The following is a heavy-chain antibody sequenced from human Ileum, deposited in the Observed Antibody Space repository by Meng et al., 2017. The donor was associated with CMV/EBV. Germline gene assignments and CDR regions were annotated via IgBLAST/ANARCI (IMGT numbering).Heavy chain of an antibody. CDR1: GGSISSGGYY. J-gene: IGHJ5*02. Sequence: SETLSLTCTVSGGSISSGGYYWGWIRQPPGKGLEWIGSIYYSGSTYHNPSLESRLTISADTSKNQVSLTLSSVTAADTAIYYCVRDQRMLFGPWFDPWGHGTLVTVSS. CDR3: VRDQRMLFGPWFDP. V-gene: IGHV4-39*07. D-gene: IGHD3-10*01. CDR2: IYYSGST.